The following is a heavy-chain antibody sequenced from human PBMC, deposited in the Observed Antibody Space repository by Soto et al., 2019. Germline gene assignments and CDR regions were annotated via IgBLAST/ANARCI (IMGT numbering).Heavy chain of an antibody. CDR1: GFTFSSYA. Sequence: EVQLVESGGGLVKPGGSLRLSCAASGFTFSSYAMNWVRQAPGRGLEWVSSISRSSSYIYYADSVKGRFTISRDNAKNSLYLQMNRLRAEDTAVYYCASRWPQDYWGQGTLVTVSS. V-gene: IGHV3-21*01. CDR3: ASRWPQDY. CDR2: ISRSSSYI. J-gene: IGHJ4*02.